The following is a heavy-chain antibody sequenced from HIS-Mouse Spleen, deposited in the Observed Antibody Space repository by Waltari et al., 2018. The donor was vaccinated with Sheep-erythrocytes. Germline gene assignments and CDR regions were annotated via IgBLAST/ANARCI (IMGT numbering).Heavy chain of an antibody. CDR1: GGSFSGYH. CDR2: INHSGST. CDR3: ARGQVTTHAFDI. Sequence: QVQLQQWGAGLLKPSETLSLTCAVYGGSFSGYHWSGSRQPPGKGLEWIGEINHSGSTNYNPSLKSRVTISVDTSKNQFSLKLSSVTAADTAVYYCARGQVTTHAFDIWGQGTMVTVSS. J-gene: IGHJ3*02. D-gene: IGHD4-17*01. V-gene: IGHV4-34*01.